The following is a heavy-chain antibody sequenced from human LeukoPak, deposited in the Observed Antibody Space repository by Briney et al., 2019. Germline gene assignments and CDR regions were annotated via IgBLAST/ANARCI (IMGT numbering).Heavy chain of an antibody. J-gene: IGHJ4*02. D-gene: IGHD2-2*01. CDR2: IYYSGST. CDR3: ARGRVVPAAMGFDY. V-gene: IGHV4-59*01. Sequence: PSETLSLTCTVSGGSISSYYWSWIRQPPGKGLEWIGYIYYSGSTNYNPSLKSRVTISVDTSKNQFPLKLSSVTAADTAVYYCARGRVVPAAMGFDYWGQGTLVTVSS. CDR1: GGSISSYY.